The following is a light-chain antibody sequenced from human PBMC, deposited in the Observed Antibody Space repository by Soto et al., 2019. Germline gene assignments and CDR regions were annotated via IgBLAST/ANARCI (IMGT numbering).Light chain of an antibody. CDR3: SSYTSSSNYV. CDR1: SSDVGGYNY. J-gene: IGLJ1*01. CDR2: EVS. V-gene: IGLV2-14*01. Sequence: QSVLTQPASGSGSPGQSITISCTGTSSDVGGYNYVSWYQQHPGKAPKLMIYEVSNRPSGVSNRFSGSKSGNTASLTISGLQAEDEADYYCSSYTSSSNYVFGTGTKVTVL.